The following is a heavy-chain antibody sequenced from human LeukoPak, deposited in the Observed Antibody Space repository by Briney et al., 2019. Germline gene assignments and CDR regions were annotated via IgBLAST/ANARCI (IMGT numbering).Heavy chain of an antibody. CDR3: AKKGRTYTDYGGYYDYMDV. J-gene: IGHJ6*03. D-gene: IGHD4-17*01. V-gene: IGHV4-59*08. CDR2: IYYSGST. CDR1: GGSISSYY. Sequence: SETPSLTCTVSGGSISSYYWSWIRQPPGKGLEWMGYIYYSGSTKYNPALKSRVTISVDTSKSQFSLNLRSVTAADTAVYYCAKKGRTYTDYGGYYDYMDVWGKGTTVTVS.